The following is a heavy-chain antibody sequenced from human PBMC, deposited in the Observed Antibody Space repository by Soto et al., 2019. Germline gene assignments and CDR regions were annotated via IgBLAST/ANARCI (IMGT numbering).Heavy chain of an antibody. V-gene: IGHV3-23*01. Sequence: GGSLRLSCTASGFTFRAYAMHWVRQAPGKGLEWVSSISGGGGATFDAEPVMGRFTISRDNPKNMVHLQMTSLRADDTGVYYCARAPYDIDNRGYFYFDSWGKGTLVTVSS. CDR1: GFTFRAYA. J-gene: IGHJ4*02. D-gene: IGHD3-22*01. CDR3: ARAPYDIDNRGYFYFDS. CDR2: ISGGGGAT.